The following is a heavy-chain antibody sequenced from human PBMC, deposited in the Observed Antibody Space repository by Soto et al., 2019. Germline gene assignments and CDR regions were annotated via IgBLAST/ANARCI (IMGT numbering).Heavy chain of an antibody. CDR2: ISYDGSNE. D-gene: IGHD2-2*02. CDR1: GFTFNYYG. CDR3: ATGNCMTRNCYMYFQY. J-gene: IGHJ1*01. V-gene: IGHV3-30*03. Sequence: QVQLVESGGAVVQPGRSLRLSCAASGFTFNYYGMHWVRQAPGKGLEWVAVISYDGSNEYYADAVKGRFTISRDNSKNLLYLQMSGLSAEDTAIYYCATGNCMTRNCYMYFQYWGQGTLVSVSS.